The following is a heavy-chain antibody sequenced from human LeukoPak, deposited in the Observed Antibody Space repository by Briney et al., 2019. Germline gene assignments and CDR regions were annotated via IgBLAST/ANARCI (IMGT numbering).Heavy chain of an antibody. CDR1: GFTFSNYW. J-gene: IGHJ4*02. D-gene: IGHD6-19*01. Sequence: GGSLRLSCAASGFTFSNYWIHWVRQAPGKGLEWVSAISGSGGSTYYADSVKGRFTISRDNSKNTLYLQMNSLRAEDTAIYFCAKDRIAVASYFDYWGQGTLVTVSS. CDR2: ISGSGGST. V-gene: IGHV3-23*01. CDR3: AKDRIAVASYFDY.